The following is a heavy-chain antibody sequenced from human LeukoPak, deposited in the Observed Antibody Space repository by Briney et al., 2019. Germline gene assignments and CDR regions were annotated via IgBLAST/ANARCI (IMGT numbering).Heavy chain of an antibody. D-gene: IGHD3-16*01. CDR1: VFTVSSNY. V-gene: IGHV3-66*01. J-gene: IGHJ4*02. CDR2: IYSGGST. Sequence: PGGSLRLSCAASVFTVSSNYMSWVRQAPGKGLEWVSVIYSGGSTYYADSVKGRFTISRDNSKNTLYLQMNSLRAEDTAVYYCARVLGGFFDYWGQGTLVTVSS. CDR3: ARVLGGFFDY.